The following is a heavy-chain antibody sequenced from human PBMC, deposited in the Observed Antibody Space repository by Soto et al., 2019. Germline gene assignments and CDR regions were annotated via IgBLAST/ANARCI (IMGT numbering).Heavy chain of an antibody. CDR2: ISYDGSNK. Sequence: GGSLRVSCAASGFTFSSYAMHWVRQDTGKGLEWVAVISYDGSNKYYADSVKGRFTISRDNSKNTLYLQTNSLRAEDTAVYYCARDAVYDLWVFDYWGQGTLVTVPS. V-gene: IGHV3-30-3*01. J-gene: IGHJ4*02. CDR3: ARDAVYDLWVFDY. D-gene: IGHD3-3*01. CDR1: GFTFSSYA.